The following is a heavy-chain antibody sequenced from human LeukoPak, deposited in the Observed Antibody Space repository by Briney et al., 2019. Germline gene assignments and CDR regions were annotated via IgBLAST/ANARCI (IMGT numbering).Heavy chain of an antibody. V-gene: IGHV3-23*01. J-gene: IGHJ4*02. Sequence: GGSLRLSCVASGFSFGSYTRSWVRQAPGKGLEWVSSISSDGGRTMYADSVKGRFSISRDNSKNTLYMQVNSLRAEDTAVYYCAKCIRDPDSSVFDYWGQGTLVTVSS. CDR3: AKCIRDPDSSVFDY. D-gene: IGHD1-14*01. CDR1: GFSFGSYT. CDR2: ISSDGGRT.